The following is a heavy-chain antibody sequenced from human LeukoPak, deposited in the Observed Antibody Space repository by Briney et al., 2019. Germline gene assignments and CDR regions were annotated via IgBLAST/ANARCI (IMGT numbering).Heavy chain of an antibody. D-gene: IGHD2/OR15-2a*01. J-gene: IGHJ6*02. Sequence: SETLSLTCSVSGGSMTNLYWTWIRQPPGKGLEWIGDIYDSGSASYNTSLESRVTISVDTSKNQFSLKLSSVTAADTAVYYCAKGGSTNFYYGDVWGQGTTVTVSS. CDR1: GGSMTNLY. CDR3: AKGGSTNFYYGDV. V-gene: IGHV4-59*01. CDR2: IYDSGSA.